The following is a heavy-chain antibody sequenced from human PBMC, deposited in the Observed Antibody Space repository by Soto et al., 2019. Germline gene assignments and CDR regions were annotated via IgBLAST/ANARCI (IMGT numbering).Heavy chain of an antibody. J-gene: IGHJ3*02. CDR1: GFTFSSYG. CDR3: ARATYDFDI. CDR2: IWYDGSNK. Sequence: QVQLVESGGGVVQPGRSLRLSCAASGFTFSSYGMHWVRQAPGKGLQWVAVIWYDGSNKYYADSVKGRFTISRDNSKNTLYLQMNSLRAEDTAVYYCARATYDFDIWGQGTMVTVSS. D-gene: IGHD3-3*01. V-gene: IGHV3-33*01.